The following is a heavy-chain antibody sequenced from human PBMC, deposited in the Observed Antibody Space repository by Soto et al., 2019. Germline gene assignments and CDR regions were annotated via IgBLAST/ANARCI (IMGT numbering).Heavy chain of an antibody. D-gene: IGHD3-16*01. CDR3: ARGGGG. CDR2: ITSSGNI. CDR1: GFTVSTYS. Sequence: GVLRLSCAGSGFTVSTYSMNWVRQAPGKGLEWVSYITSSGNIYYADSVKGRFTISRDNAKNSLSLQMNSLTAEDTAVYYCARGGGGGGQGTTVTVSS. J-gene: IGHJ6*02. V-gene: IGHV3-48*04.